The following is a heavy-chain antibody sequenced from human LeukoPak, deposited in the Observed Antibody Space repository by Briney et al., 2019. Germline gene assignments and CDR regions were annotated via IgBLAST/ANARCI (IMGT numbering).Heavy chain of an antibody. CDR1: GYTFTGYY. Sequence: ASVKVSCKASGYTFTGYYMHWVRQAPGQGLEWMGWINPNSGGTNYAQKFQGRVTITADKSTSTAYMELSSLRSEDTAVYYCARDSFAAALEWGQGTLVTVSS. D-gene: IGHD2-15*01. CDR2: INPNSGGT. J-gene: IGHJ4*02. CDR3: ARDSFAAALE. V-gene: IGHV1-2*02.